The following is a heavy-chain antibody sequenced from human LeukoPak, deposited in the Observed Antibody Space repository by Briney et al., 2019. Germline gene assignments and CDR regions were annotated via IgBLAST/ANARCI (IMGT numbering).Heavy chain of an antibody. CDR1: GGSISSFY. CDR2: IYYSGTT. V-gene: IGHV4-59*01. CDR3: ARGARAPDI. Sequence: KTSETLSLTCTVSGGSISSFYWTWIRQPPGKGLEWIGYIYYSGTTNYNPSLKSRVTISVDTSKSQFSLRLSSVTAADTAVYYCARGARAPDIWGQGTMVTVSS. J-gene: IGHJ3*02. D-gene: IGHD4/OR15-4a*01.